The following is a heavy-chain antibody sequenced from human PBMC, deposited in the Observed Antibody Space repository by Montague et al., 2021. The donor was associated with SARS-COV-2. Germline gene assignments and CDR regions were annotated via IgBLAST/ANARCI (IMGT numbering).Heavy chain of an antibody. CDR2: ISWDGGST. CDR3: AKTDFWSGYYFDY. Sequence: SRRLSLSASGFTFDDYAMHWVRQAPGKGLEWVSLISWDGGSTYYADSVKGRFTISRDNSKNSLYLQMNSLRAEDTALYYCAKTDFWSGYYFDYWGQGTLVTVSS. V-gene: IGHV3-43D*03. D-gene: IGHD3-3*01. CDR1: GFTFDDYA. J-gene: IGHJ4*02.